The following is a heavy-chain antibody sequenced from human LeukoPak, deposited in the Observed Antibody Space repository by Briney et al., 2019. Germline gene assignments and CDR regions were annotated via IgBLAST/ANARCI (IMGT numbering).Heavy chain of an antibody. CDR2: IIPIFGTA. Sequence: SVKVSCKASGGTFSSYAISWVRQAPGQGLEWLGGIIPIFGTANYAQKFQGRVTITADESTSKAYMELSSLRSEDTAVYYCARAHLGIAARPGAFDIWGQGTMATVSS. V-gene: IGHV1-69*13. CDR3: ARAHLGIAARPGAFDI. CDR1: GGTFSSYA. J-gene: IGHJ3*02. D-gene: IGHD6-6*01.